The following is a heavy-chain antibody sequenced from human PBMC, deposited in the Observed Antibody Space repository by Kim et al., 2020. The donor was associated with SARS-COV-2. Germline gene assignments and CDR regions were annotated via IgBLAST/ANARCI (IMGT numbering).Heavy chain of an antibody. J-gene: IGHJ5*02. CDR3: ARTFYYDASGWFDP. V-gene: IGHV3-23*01. Sequence: AGSVKGRITISRDDSKNTLYLHMNGLRAEDTAAYYCARTFYYDASGWFDPWGQGTQVTVSS. D-gene: IGHD3-22*01.